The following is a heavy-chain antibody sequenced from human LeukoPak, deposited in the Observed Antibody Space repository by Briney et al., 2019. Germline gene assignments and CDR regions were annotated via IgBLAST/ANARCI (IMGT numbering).Heavy chain of an antibody. V-gene: IGHV3-33*01. J-gene: IGHJ4*02. CDR3: GRDYGTTTTTKRWGFFDY. D-gene: IGHD4-11*01. CDR2: IWYDGSNR. CDR1: GMSFSNNV. Sequence: PGRSLRLSCVESGMSFSNNVMLGLHQAPGQGLEWVAVIWYDGSNRYYADSVKGRFTISRDNSKNTLYLRMNSLRVEDTAVYYCGRDYGTTTTTKRWGFFDYWGQGALVTVSS.